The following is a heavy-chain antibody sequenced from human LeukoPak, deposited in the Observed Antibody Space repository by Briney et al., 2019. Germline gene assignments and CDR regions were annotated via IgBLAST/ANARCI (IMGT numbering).Heavy chain of an antibody. V-gene: IGHV1-69*06. CDR3: ARCPYYYDSSVQAFDI. D-gene: IGHD3-22*01. Sequence: GASVKVSCKASGGTFSSYAISWVRQAPGQGLEWMGGIIPIFGTANYAQKFQGRVTITADKSTSTAYMELSSLRSEDTAVYYCARCPYYYDSSVQAFDIWGQGTMVTVSS. J-gene: IGHJ3*02. CDR2: IIPIFGTA. CDR1: GGTFSSYA.